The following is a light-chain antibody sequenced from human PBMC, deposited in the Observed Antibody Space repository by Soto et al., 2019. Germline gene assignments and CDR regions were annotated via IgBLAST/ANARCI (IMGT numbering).Light chain of an antibody. CDR3: QQHDSPPVT. Sequence: DLQMTQSPSSLSASVGDRVTITCQASQDIPKYLNWYQQKPGKAPKLLIYDVSNLEPGVPSRFSGSRSGTDFTFTISSLQPEDIATYYCQQHDSPPVTFGGGTKV. J-gene: IGKJ4*01. CDR1: QDIPKY. CDR2: DVS. V-gene: IGKV1-33*01.